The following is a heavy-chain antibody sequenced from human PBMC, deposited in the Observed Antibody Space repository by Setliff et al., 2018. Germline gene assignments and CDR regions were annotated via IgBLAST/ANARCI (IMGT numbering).Heavy chain of an antibody. Sequence: PSETLSLTCTVSDGSLSTYYWSWIRQPPGKGLEFIGYVYYSGTANYSPSLRSRLTISVDTSKNQFSLKLNSVTAADTAVYYCARGGVLGTGDFDYWGQGTLVTVS. CDR1: DGSLSTYY. CDR3: ARGGVLGTGDFDY. J-gene: IGHJ4*02. V-gene: IGHV4-59*01. D-gene: IGHD3-16*01. CDR2: VYYSGTA.